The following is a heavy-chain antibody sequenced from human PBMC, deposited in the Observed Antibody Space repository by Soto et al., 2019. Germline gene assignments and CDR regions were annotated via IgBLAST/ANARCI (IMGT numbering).Heavy chain of an antibody. CDR2: IGVYANT. D-gene: IGHD1-26*01. CDR1: GFTFSSYD. CDR3: AKESTVGSPGDYFDS. Sequence: EVELLESGGDLVQPGGSLRLSCAASGFTFSSYDMNWVRQAPGKGLEWVSAIGVYANTYYADSVKGRFTISRDDSRNTVHLPLHSLRVDDTAVYYCAKESTVGSPGDYFDSWGQGTLVTVSS. J-gene: IGHJ4*02. V-gene: IGHV3-23*01.